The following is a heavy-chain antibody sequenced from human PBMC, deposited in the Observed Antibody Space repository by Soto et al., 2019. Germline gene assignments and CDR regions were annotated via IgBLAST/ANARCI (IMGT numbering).Heavy chain of an antibody. D-gene: IGHD4-17*01. CDR1: GFTFSSYA. J-gene: IGHJ6*03. CDR2: ISGSGVST. Sequence: AASVKVSCAASGFTFSSYAMSWVRQAPGKGLELVSAISGSGVSTYYADSVKGRFTISRVNSKNTLYLQMNSLRAEDTAVYYCAKYYGDYVYYYYYMDVWGKGTTVTVSS. CDR3: AKYYGDYVYYYYYMDV. V-gene: IGHV3-23*01.